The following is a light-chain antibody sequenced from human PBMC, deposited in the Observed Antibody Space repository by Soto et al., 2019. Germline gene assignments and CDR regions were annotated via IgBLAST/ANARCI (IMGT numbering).Light chain of an antibody. CDR3: QQYGSSPLT. CDR1: QSVSSSY. Sequence: FTPCTSTPSFSPGGKAPPSFRASQSVSSSYLAWYQQKTGQAPRLLIYGASSRASGIPDRFSGSGSGTDFTLTISTLEPEDFAVYYCQQYGSSPLTFGGGTKVDIK. CDR2: GAS. J-gene: IGKJ4*01. V-gene: IGKV3-20*01.